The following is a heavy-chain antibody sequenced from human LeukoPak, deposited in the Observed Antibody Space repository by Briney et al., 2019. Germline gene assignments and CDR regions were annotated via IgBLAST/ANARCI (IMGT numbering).Heavy chain of an antibody. CDR1: GFAFTGYG. CDR2: ISSTGSTI. J-gene: IGHJ4*02. Sequence: GGSLRLSCTTSGFAFTGYGLNWLRQGPGKGLEWVSYISSTGSTIYYADSVKGRFTISRDNAKNSLYLQMNSLRAEDTAVYYCARAPGYSDYVFDYWGQGALVTVSS. CDR3: ARAPGYSDYVFDY. D-gene: IGHD5-12*01. V-gene: IGHV3-48*04.